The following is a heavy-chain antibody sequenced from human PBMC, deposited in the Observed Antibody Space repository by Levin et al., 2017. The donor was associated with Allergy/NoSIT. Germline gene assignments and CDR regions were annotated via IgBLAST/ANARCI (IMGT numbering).Heavy chain of an antibody. CDR1: GFTFSSYA. D-gene: IGHD3-10*01. Sequence: GGSLRLSCAASGFTFSSYAMSWVRQAPGKGLEWVSAISGSGGSTYYADSVKGRFTISRDNSKNTLYLQMNSLRAEDTAVYYCAKDPLMNYYGSGSYSSIPDSWGRGPLVTVSS. CDR2: ISGSGGST. CDR3: AKDPLMNYYGSGSYSSIPDS. J-gene: IGHJ4*02. V-gene: IGHV3-23*01.